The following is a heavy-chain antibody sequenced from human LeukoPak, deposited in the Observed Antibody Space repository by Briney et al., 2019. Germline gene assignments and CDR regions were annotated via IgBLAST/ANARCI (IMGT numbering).Heavy chain of an antibody. Sequence: GGSLRLSCAASGFTFSSYAMHWVRQAPGKGLEWVAVVSYDGNYKYYLDSVKGRFTISRDNSKNTLNLQMNSLRPEDTALYYCATTNHCSGGSCSSWSPDSWGQGTLVIVST. V-gene: IGHV3-30-3*01. D-gene: IGHD2-15*01. CDR3: ATTNHCSGGSCSSWSPDS. CDR1: GFTFSSYA. CDR2: VSYDGNYK. J-gene: IGHJ4*02.